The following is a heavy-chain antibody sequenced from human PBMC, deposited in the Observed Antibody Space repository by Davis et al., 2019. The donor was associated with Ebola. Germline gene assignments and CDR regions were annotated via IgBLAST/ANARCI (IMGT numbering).Heavy chain of an antibody. CDR3: SGSYRGFDY. J-gene: IGHJ4*02. Sequence: GESLKISCAASGFTFSGSAMHWVRLASGKGLEWVGRIRSKANSYATAYAASVKGRFTISRDDSKNTAYLQMNSLKTEDTAVYYCSGSYRGFDYWGQGTLVTVSS. V-gene: IGHV3-73*01. D-gene: IGHD1-26*01. CDR1: GFTFSGSA. CDR2: IRSKANSYAT.